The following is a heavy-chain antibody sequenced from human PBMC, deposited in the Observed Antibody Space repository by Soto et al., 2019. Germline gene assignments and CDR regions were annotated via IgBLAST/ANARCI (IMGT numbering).Heavy chain of an antibody. Sequence: SETLSLTCAVYGGSISSSSYYWGWIRQPPGKGLEWFGTIYYSGSTYYNPSLKSRVTISVDTSKNQFSLKLSSVTAADTAVYYCARLRRIPDKTAGGYYYYGMDVWGQGPTVNVSS. CDR3: ARLRRIPDKTAGGYYYYGMDV. CDR2: IYYSGST. CDR1: GGSISSSSYY. J-gene: IGHJ6*02. D-gene: IGHD6-13*01. V-gene: IGHV4-39*01.